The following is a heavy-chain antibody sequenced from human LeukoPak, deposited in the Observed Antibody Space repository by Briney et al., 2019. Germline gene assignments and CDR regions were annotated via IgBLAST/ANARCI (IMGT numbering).Heavy chain of an antibody. CDR3: ARSYASSGLDH. D-gene: IGHD3-16*01. Sequence: SETLSLTCTVSGYSITSIYYWGWIRQPPGKGLEWIGSIHHSGDTAYNPSLKSRVTISVDTSKSQFSLKLSSVTAADTAIYYCARSYASSGLDHWGQGTLVTVSS. CDR2: IHHSGDT. J-gene: IGHJ4*02. CDR1: GYSITSIYY. V-gene: IGHV4-38-2*02.